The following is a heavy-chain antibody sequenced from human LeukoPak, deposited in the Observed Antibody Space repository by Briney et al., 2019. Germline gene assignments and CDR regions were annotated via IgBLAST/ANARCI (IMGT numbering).Heavy chain of an antibody. D-gene: IGHD6-13*01. J-gene: IGHJ5*02. CDR3: ARAPGSSFAWFDP. CDR2: MNPNSGNT. CDR1: GYTFTSYD. Sequence: GASVKVSCKASGYTFTSYDINLVRQATGQGLEWMGWMNPNSGNTGYAQKFQGRVTMTRNTSISTAYMELSSLRSEDTAVYYCARAPGSSFAWFDPWGQGTLVTVSS. V-gene: IGHV1-8*01.